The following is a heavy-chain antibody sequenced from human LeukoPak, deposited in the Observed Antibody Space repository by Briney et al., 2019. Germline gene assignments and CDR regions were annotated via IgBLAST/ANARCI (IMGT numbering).Heavy chain of an antibody. CDR1: GYSFTSYW. CDR2: IYPGDSDT. CDR3: ARQPPSYGDLFDY. Sequence: GESLKISWKGSGYSFTSYWIGWVRQMPGKGLEWMGIIYPGDSDTRYSPSFQGQVTISADKSISTAYLQWSSLKASDTAMYYCARQPPSYGDLFDYWGQGTLVTVSS. V-gene: IGHV5-51*01. D-gene: IGHD4-17*01. J-gene: IGHJ4*02.